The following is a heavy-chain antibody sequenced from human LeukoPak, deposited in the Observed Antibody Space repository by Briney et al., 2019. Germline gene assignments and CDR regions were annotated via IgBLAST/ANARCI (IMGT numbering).Heavy chain of an antibody. D-gene: IGHD5-18*01. CDR1: GFTFSRYS. V-gene: IGHV3-21*01. Sequence: PGGSLRLSCAASGFTFSRYSMNWVRQAPGKGLEWVSSISSSSSYIYYADSVRGRFTISRDNAKNSLYLQMNSLRAEDTAVYYCAIVGTPRVTMVAPYYMDVWGKGTTVTVSS. CDR2: ISSSSSYI. CDR3: AIVGTPRVTMVAPYYMDV. J-gene: IGHJ6*03.